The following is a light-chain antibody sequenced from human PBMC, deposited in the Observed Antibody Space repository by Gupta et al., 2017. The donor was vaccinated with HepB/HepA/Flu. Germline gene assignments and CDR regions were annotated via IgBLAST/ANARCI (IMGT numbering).Light chain of an antibody. CDR1: SGHKHYA. CDR2: RNSDGSH. CDR3: QTWGTGIEV. J-gene: IGLJ2*01. Sequence: QLVVTQSPSASASLGASVKLTCTLSSGHKHYARAWHQQQPEKGPRFLMRRNSDGSHKKGDGISDRFSGSSSGVERYLTISSLQSADEADYYCQTWGTGIEVFGGGTKLTVL. V-gene: IGLV4-69*01.